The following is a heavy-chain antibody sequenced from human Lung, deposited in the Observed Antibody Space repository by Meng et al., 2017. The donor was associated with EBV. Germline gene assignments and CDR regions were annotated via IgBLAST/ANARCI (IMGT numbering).Heavy chain of an antibody. V-gene: IGHV3-23*01. Sequence: EVQLLESGGGFVQPGGSLRLSXAASGFTFSSYAMSWVRQAPGKGLEWVSTISTNSRNTYYADSVKGRFTISRDNSKNTLYLQMNSLRAEDTAVYYCAKDAGYYDSSSYYYSGVDYWGQGTLVTVSS. CDR1: GFTFSSYA. D-gene: IGHD3-22*01. CDR3: AKDAGYYDSSSYYYSGVDY. CDR2: ISTNSRNT. J-gene: IGHJ4*02.